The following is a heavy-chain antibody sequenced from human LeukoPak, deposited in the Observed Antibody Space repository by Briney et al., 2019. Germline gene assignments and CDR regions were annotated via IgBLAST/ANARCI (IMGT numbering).Heavy chain of an antibody. J-gene: IGHJ2*01. D-gene: IGHD6-19*01. CDR1: GGSISSHY. Sequence: SETLSLTCTVSGGSISSHYWSWIRQPPGKGLEWIGYIYYSGSTNYNPSLRSRVTISVDPSKNQFSLKLSSVAAADTAVYYCARDRLAVAGLYWYFDLWGRGTLVTVSS. V-gene: IGHV4-59*11. CDR3: ARDRLAVAGLYWYFDL. CDR2: IYYSGST.